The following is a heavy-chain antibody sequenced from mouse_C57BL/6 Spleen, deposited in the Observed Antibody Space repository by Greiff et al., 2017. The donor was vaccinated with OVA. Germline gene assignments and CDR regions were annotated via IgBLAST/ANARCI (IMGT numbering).Heavy chain of an antibody. CDR3: ARNFLYDAMDY. J-gene: IGHJ4*01. CDR1: GYTFTDHT. CDR2: IYPRDGST. Sequence: QVQLQQSDAELVKPGASVKITCNVSGYTFTDHTIHWMKQRPEQGLERIVYIYPRDGSTKYNEKFKGKATLTANKSSSTSYMQLNSLTSEDSAVYFCARNFLYDAMDYWGQGTSVTVSS. V-gene: IGHV1-78*01.